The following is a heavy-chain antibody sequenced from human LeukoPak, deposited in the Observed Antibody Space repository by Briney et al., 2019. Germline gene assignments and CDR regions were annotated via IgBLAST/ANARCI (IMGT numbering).Heavy chain of an antibody. J-gene: IGHJ4*02. CDR1: GGSISSSSYY. V-gene: IGHV4-39*07. CDR3: ARGGYYYDSSGYHTVLGY. Sequence: PSETLSLTCTVSGGSISSSSYYWGWIRQPPGKGLEWIGSIYYSGSTYYNPSLKSRVTISVDTSKNQFSLKLSSVTAADTAVYYCARGGYYYDSSGYHTVLGYWGQGTLVTVSS. CDR2: IYYSGST. D-gene: IGHD3-22*01.